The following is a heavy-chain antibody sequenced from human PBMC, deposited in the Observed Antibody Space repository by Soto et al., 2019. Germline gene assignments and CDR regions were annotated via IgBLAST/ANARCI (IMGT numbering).Heavy chain of an antibody. CDR2: IIPIFGTA. J-gene: IGHJ6*01. D-gene: IGHD6-13*01. V-gene: IGHV1-69*13. CDR1: GGTFSSYA. Sequence: SVKVSCKASGGTFSSYAISWVRQAPGQGLEWMGGIIPIFGTANYAQKFQGRVTITADESTSTAYMELSSLRSEDTAVYYCASFRGSSWGDAYYSYGMDVCVQGAMVTVSS. CDR3: ASFRGSSWGDAYYSYGMDV.